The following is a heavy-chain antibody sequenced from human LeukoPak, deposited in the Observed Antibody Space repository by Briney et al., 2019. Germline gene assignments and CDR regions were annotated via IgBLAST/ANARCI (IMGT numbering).Heavy chain of an antibody. J-gene: IGHJ4*02. CDR1: GGSISSSSNY. CDR3: ARHAVYAGSGWSFDY. CDR2: IYYSGGT. D-gene: IGHD6-19*01. V-gene: IGHV4-39*01. Sequence: SETLSLTCTVSGGSISSSSNYWDWIRQPPGKGLEWIGSIYYSGGTYYNPSLKSRVTISVDTSKNQFSLNLSSVTAADTAVYYCARHAVYAGSGWSFDYWGQGTLITVSS.